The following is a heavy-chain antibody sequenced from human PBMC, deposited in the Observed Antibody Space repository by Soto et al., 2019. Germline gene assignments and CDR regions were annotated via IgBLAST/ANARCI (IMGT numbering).Heavy chain of an antibody. Sequence: QVQLVQSGAEVKKPGASVKVSCKASGFTLTSYRISWVRQAPGQGLEWMGWISAYNGNRNYAQNHQGRVTMTTDTPTSTAYRELRSLRSDDTAVYYCARDTPAIDYWGQGTLVTVSS. J-gene: IGHJ4*02. CDR2: ISAYNGNR. D-gene: IGHD5-18*01. CDR1: GFTLTSYR. CDR3: ARDTPAIDY. V-gene: IGHV1-18*01.